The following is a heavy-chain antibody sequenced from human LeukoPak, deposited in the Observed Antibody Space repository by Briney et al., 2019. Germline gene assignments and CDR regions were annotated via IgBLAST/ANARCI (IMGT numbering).Heavy chain of an antibody. CDR2: INPSGGST. V-gene: IGHV1-46*01. J-gene: IGHJ6*02. CDR1: GYTFTSYY. CDR3: ARENSNSDYYYGMDV. Sequence: ASVKVSCKASGYTFTSYYMHWVRQAPGQGLEWMGIINPSGGSTSYAQKFQARVTMTRDTSTSTVYMELSSLRSEDTAVYYCARENSNSDYYYGMDVWGQGTTVTVSS. D-gene: IGHD4-11*01.